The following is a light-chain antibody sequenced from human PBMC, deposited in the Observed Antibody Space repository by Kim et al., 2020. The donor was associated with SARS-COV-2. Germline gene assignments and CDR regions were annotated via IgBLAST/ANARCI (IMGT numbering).Light chain of an antibody. CDR2: GAS. Sequence: PGESATLACRASQSVSSSYLAWYQQKPGQAPRLLIYGASSRATGIPDRFSGSGSGTDFTLTISRLEPEDFAVYYCQQYGSSPPWTFGQGTKVDIK. J-gene: IGKJ1*01. CDR3: QQYGSSPPWT. CDR1: QSVSSSY. V-gene: IGKV3-20*01.